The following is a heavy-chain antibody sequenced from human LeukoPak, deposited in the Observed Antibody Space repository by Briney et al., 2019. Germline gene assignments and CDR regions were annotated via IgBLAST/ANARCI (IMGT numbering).Heavy chain of an antibody. D-gene: IGHD3-22*01. CDR3: ATGDDSSGYYYAPTFDY. Sequence: GGSLRLSCAASGFTFSSYAMSWVRQAPGKGLEWVSATSGSGGSTYYADSVKGRFTISRDNSKNTLYLQMNSLRAEDTAVYYCATGDDSSGYYYAPTFDYWGQGTLVTVSS. V-gene: IGHV3-23*01. CDR2: TSGSGGST. J-gene: IGHJ4*02. CDR1: GFTFSSYA.